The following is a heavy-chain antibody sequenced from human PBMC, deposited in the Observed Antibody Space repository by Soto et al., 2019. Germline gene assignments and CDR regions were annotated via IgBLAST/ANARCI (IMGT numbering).Heavy chain of an antibody. V-gene: IGHV4-34*01. Sequence: SETLSLTCAVYGGSFSGYYWSWIRQPPGKGLEWIGEINHSGSTNYNPSLKSRVTISVDTSKNQFSLKLSSVTAADTAAYYCARAPPIEYSSFTVDYWGQGTLVTVSS. CDR2: INHSGST. CDR3: ARAPPIEYSSFTVDY. CDR1: GGSFSGYY. J-gene: IGHJ4*02. D-gene: IGHD6-6*01.